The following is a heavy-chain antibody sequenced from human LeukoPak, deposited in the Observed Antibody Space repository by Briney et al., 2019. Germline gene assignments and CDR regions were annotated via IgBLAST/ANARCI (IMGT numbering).Heavy chain of an antibody. D-gene: IGHD1-26*01. CDR3: ARGALKWELPPIRARKSYYFDY. V-gene: IGHV4-34*01. CDR1: SGSFSNYY. Sequence: SETLSLTCAVYSGSFSNYYWSWIRQPPGKGLEWIGEINQSGSTNYNPSLKSRVTISVDTSKNHFSLKLSPVTAADTAVYYCARGALKWELPPIRARKSYYFDYWGQGTLVTVSS. CDR2: INQSGST. J-gene: IGHJ4*02.